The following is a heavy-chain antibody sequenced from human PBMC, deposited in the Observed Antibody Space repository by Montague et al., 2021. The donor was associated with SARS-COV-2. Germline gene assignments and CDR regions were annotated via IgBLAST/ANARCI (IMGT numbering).Heavy chain of an antibody. Sequence: SETLSLTCAVYGGSFSGYYWSWIRQPPGKGLEWIGEINHSGSANYNPSLKSRVTISVDTSKNQFSLKQSSVTAADTAVYYCARVRYYGSGTSLGMDVWGQGTTVTVSS. D-gene: IGHD3-10*01. J-gene: IGHJ6*02. V-gene: IGHV4-34*01. CDR3: ARVRYYGSGTSLGMDV. CDR1: GGSFSGYY. CDR2: INHSGSA.